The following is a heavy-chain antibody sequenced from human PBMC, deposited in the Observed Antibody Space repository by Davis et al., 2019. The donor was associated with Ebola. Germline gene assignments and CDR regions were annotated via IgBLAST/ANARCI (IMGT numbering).Heavy chain of an antibody. Sequence: GESLKIPCAASGFPFNLFDMHWVRQAPGRGLEWVAFVRSHGSDDHYADSVKGRFTISRDNSKNTLYLQMNSLRPEDTAVYYGARDSDDYCFDYWGQGTLVTVSS. J-gene: IGHJ4*02. D-gene: IGHD2-21*02. CDR1: GFPFNLFD. CDR3: ARDSDDYCFDY. V-gene: IGHV3-30*02. CDR2: VRSHGSDD.